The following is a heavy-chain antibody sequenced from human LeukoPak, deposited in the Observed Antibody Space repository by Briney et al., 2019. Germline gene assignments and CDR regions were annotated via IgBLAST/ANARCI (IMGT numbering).Heavy chain of an antibody. CDR2: IYYSGST. Sequence: SETLSLTCTVSGGSISSSSYYWGWIRRPPGKGLEWIGSIYYSGSTYYNPSLKSRVTISVDTSKNQFSLKLSSVTAADTAVYYCARHRTRILDFDYWGQGTLVTVSS. J-gene: IGHJ4*02. CDR3: ARHRTRILDFDY. CDR1: GGSISSSSYY. D-gene: IGHD2-15*01. V-gene: IGHV4-39*01.